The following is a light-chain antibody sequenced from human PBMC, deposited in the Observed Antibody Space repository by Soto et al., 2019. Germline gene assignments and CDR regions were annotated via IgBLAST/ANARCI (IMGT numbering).Light chain of an antibody. Sequence: QSALTQPASVSGSPGQSITISCIGTSSDVGSYNLVSWYQQHPGKAPKVLIYEVSERPSGVPDRFSGSKSGNTASLTVSGLQAEDEADYYCSSYADTNNLVFGGGTKLTVL. CDR3: SSYADTNNLV. J-gene: IGLJ2*01. CDR1: SSDVGSYNL. CDR2: EVS. V-gene: IGLV2-8*01.